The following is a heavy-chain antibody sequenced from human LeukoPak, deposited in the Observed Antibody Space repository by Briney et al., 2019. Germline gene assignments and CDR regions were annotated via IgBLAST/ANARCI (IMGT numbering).Heavy chain of an antibody. D-gene: IGHD3-22*01. Sequence: GGSLRLSCAASGFTFSSYAMSWVRQAPGKGLEWVSAISGSGGSTYYADSVKGRFTISRDNSKNTLYLQMNSLRAEDTAVYYCVLDSSATWYFDYWGQGTLVTVSS. CDR1: GFTFSSYA. CDR2: ISGSGGST. J-gene: IGHJ4*02. CDR3: VLDSSATWYFDY. V-gene: IGHV3-23*01.